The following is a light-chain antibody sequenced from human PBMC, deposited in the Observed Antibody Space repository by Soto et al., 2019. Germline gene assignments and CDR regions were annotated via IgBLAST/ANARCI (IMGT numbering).Light chain of an antibody. CDR3: QQYDNLPYT. Sequence: DIQMTQSPSSLSASVGDRVTITCQASQDISNYLNWYQQKPGKAPKLLIYDATNLETGVPSRFSGSGSGTYFTFTISSLQPEDIATYYCQQYDNLPYTFGHGNKLEIK. CDR1: QDISNY. J-gene: IGKJ2*01. CDR2: DAT. V-gene: IGKV1-33*01.